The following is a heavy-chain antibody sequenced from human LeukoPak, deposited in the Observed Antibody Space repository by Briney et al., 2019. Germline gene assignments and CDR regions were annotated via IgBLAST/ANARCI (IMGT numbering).Heavy chain of an antibody. Sequence: GGSLRPSCAASGFTFSNAWMSWVRQAPGKGLEWVGRIKSKTDGGTTDYAAPVKGRFTISRDDSKNTLYLQMNSLKTEDTAVYYCTTVIEQLARPVDYWGQGTLVTVSS. D-gene: IGHD6-6*01. CDR2: IKSKTDGGTT. CDR1: GFTFSNAW. CDR3: TTVIEQLARPVDY. J-gene: IGHJ4*02. V-gene: IGHV3-15*01.